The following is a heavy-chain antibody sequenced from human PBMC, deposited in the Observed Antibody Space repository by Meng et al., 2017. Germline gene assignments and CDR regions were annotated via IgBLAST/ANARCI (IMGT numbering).Heavy chain of an antibody. CDR3: ARELVVVITRAYYYGMDV. CDR2: ISYDGSNK. J-gene: IGHJ6*02. D-gene: IGHD3-22*01. Sequence: GESLKISCAASGFTFSSYAMHWVRQAPGKGLEWVAVISYDGSNKYYADSVKGRFTISRDNSKNTLYLQMNSLRAEDTAVYYCARELVVVITRAYYYGMDVWGQGTTVTVSS. CDR1: GFTFSSYA. V-gene: IGHV3-30*04.